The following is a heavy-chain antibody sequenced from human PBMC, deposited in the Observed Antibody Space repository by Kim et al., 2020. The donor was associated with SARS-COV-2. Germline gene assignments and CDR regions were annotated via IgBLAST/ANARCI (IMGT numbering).Heavy chain of an antibody. V-gene: IGHV1-24*01. Sequence: ASVKVSCKVSGYTLTELSMHWVRQAPGKGLEWMGGFDPEDGETIYAQKFQGRVTMTEDTSTDTAYMELSSLRSEDTAVYYCATSKLSRSGDAGNYYYYGMDVWGQGTTVTVSS. CDR1: GYTLTELS. D-gene: IGHD3-10*01. J-gene: IGHJ6*02. CDR2: FDPEDGET. CDR3: ATSKLSRSGDAGNYYYYGMDV.